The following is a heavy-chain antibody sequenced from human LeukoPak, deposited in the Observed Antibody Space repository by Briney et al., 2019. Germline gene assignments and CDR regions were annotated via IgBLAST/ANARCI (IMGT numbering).Heavy chain of an antibody. CDR2: MNPKSGHT. CDR1: GYTFSSYD. Sequence: ASVKVSCKASGYTFSSYDINWVRQAPGQGLEWMGWMNPKSGHTGYAQTFQGRVTMSRNSSVNTAYMELSGLRSQDTAVYYCARGFAPEWLSDYWGQGSLVTVSS. CDR3: ARGFAPEWLSDY. D-gene: IGHD3-3*01. J-gene: IGHJ4*02. V-gene: IGHV1-8*01.